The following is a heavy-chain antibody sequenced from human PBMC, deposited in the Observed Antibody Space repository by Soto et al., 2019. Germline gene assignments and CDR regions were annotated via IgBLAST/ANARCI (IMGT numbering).Heavy chain of an antibody. CDR1: EFTFSRYG. Sequence: GGSLRLSCAASEFTFSRYGFIWVRQGPGKGLEWVSGIGVSGGSTYYADSVKGRFTISRDNSKNTLYLQMNSLRAEDTAVYYCAKGAVMLRGVITHAFDMWGQGTMVTVSS. V-gene: IGHV3-23*01. J-gene: IGHJ3*02. D-gene: IGHD3-10*01. CDR2: IGVSGGST. CDR3: AKGAVMLRGVITHAFDM.